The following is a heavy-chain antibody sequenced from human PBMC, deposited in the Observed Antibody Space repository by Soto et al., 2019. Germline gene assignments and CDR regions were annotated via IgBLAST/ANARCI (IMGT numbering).Heavy chain of an antibody. V-gene: IGHV3-15*01. D-gene: IGHD3-16*02. CDR3: TTPISSPRYYYYMDV. Sequence: EVQLVESGGGLLKLGGSLKLSFAASGFPFSNAWLSWVRQAPGKGLGWVGRIKSKTDGGTTDYAAPVKGRFTISRDDSKNTLYLQMNSPKTEDTAVYYCTTPISSPRYYYYMDVWGKGTTVTVSS. CDR2: IKSKTDGGTT. J-gene: IGHJ6*03. CDR1: GFPFSNAW.